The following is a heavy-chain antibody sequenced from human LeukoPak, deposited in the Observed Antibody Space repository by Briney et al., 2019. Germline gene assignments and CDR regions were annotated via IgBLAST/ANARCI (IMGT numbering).Heavy chain of an antibody. D-gene: IGHD3-9*01. J-gene: IGHJ4*02. Sequence: GGSLRLSCAASGVTFSSYAMSWVRQAPGKGLEWVSAISGSGGSTYYADSVKGRFTISRDNSKNTLYLQMNSLRAEDTAVYYCAKETANSYYDILTGYYLFDSWGQGTLVTVSS. CDR1: GVTFSSYA. V-gene: IGHV3-23*01. CDR3: AKETANSYYDILTGYYLFDS. CDR2: ISGSGGST.